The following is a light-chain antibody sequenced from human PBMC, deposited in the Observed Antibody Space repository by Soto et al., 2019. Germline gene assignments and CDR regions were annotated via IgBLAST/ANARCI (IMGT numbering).Light chain of an antibody. V-gene: IGKV1-39*01. CDR2: AAS. J-gene: IGKJ2*01. CDR3: HQSFRTPQMHT. CDR1: QNINKY. Sequence: DIEMTQSPSSLVASVGDRVTISCRASQNINKYLNWYQQRPGKAPKLLIYAASTLQTGVPSRFSGRGFGTDFTLTISSLQPEDFAVYFCHQSFRTPQMHTSGQGTNLQMK.